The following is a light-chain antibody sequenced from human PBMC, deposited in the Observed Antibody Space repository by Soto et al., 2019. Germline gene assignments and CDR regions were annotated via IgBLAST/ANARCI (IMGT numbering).Light chain of an antibody. CDR3: MQPLQSWT. CDR2: LGS. J-gene: IGKJ1*01. V-gene: IGKV2-28*01. Sequence: DIVMTQSPLSLPVTPGEPASIPCRSSQSLLHSNGNNYLEWYLQKPGKSPKLLIYLGSNRASGVPDRFSGSGSGTDFTLKISRVEAEDFGVYYCMQPLQSWTFGQGTKVDI. CDR1: QSLLHSNGNNY.